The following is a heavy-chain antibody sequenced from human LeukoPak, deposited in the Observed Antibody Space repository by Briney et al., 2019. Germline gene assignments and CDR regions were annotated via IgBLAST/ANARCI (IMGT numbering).Heavy chain of an antibody. CDR2: INTDGSST. CDR1: GFTFSSYW. D-gene: IGHD3-3*01. V-gene: IGHV3-74*01. CDR3: ASSKGLFGVVIKPEPT. Sequence: GGSLRLSCAASGFTFSSYWMHWVRQAPGKGLVWVSRINTDGSSTSYADSVKGRFTISRDNAKNTLYLQMNSLRAEDTAVYYCASSKGLFGVVIKPEPTWGQGTLVTVSS. J-gene: IGHJ5*02.